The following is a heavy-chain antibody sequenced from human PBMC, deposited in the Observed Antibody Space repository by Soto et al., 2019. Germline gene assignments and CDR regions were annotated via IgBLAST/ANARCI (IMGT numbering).Heavy chain of an antibody. D-gene: IGHD6-19*01. V-gene: IGHV3-48*03. CDR3: ARGVSSGCTRTNRFDC. J-gene: IGHJ5*01. Sequence: WGSRRLSCAASGFTFSSYEMNWVRQAPGKGLEWVSYLSSSGDTIHDADSVKGRFTISRDNDKKSLYLHMNSLRAEDTAVYYCARGVSSGCTRTNRFDCLGKGSMVTVSS. CDR1: GFTFSSYE. CDR2: LSSSGDTI.